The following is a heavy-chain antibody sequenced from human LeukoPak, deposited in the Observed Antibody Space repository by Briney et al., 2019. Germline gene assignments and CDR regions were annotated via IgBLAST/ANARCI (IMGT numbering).Heavy chain of an antibody. Sequence: SETLSPTCAVYGGSFSGYYWSWIRQPPGKGLEWIGKINHSGSTNYNPSLKSRVTISVDTSKNQFSLKLSSVTAADTAVYYCARGSRTGYSSSWYGRWFDPWGQGTLVTVSS. D-gene: IGHD6-13*01. CDR1: GGSFSGYY. V-gene: IGHV4-34*01. J-gene: IGHJ5*02. CDR2: INHSGST. CDR3: ARGSRTGYSSSWYGRWFDP.